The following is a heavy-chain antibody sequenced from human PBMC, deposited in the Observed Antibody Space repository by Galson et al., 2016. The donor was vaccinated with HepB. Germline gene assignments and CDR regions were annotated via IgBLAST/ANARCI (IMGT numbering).Heavy chain of an antibody. Sequence: SLRLSCAASGFTVSSNYMSWVRQAPGKGLEWVSVIYSGGSTYYADSVKGRFTISRDNSKNTLYLQMNGLRAEDTAVYYCAREGVAAAGGRGYNWFDPWGQGTLVTVSS. V-gene: IGHV3-66*01. D-gene: IGHD6-13*01. CDR3: AREGVAAAGGRGYNWFDP. J-gene: IGHJ5*02. CDR1: GFTVSSNY. CDR2: IYSGGST.